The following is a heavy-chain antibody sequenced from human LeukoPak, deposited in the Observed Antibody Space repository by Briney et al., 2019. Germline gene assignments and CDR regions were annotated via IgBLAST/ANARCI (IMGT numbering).Heavy chain of an antibody. J-gene: IGHJ4*02. CDR3: ARGRSTTGTFFIY. CDR2: INPNSGGT. D-gene: IGHD1-1*01. V-gene: IGHV1-2*02. CDR1: GYTFTGYY. Sequence: ASVKVSCKASGYTFTGYYMHWVRQAPGQGLEWMGWINPNSGGTNYAQKFQGRVTMTRDTSISPAYMELSRLRSDDTAVYYCARGRSTTGTFFIYWGQGTLVTVSS.